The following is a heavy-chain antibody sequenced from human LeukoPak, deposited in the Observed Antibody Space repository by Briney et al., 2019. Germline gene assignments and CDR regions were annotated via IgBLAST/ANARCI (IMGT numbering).Heavy chain of an antibody. CDR3: ARVRDYDFWSGYYQQAAYYYYMDV. CDR1: GGSISSYY. J-gene: IGHJ6*03. D-gene: IGHD3-3*01. Sequence: NPSETLSLTCTVSGGSISSYYWSWIRQPPGKGLEWIGYIYYSGSTNSNPSLKSRVTISVDTSKNQFSLKLSSVTAADTAVYYCARVRDYDFWSGYYQQAAYYYYMDVWGKGTTVTVSS. V-gene: IGHV4-59*01. CDR2: IYYSGST.